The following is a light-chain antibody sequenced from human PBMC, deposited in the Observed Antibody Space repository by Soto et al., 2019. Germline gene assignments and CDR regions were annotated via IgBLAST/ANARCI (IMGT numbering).Light chain of an antibody. CDR3: SSYAVSNNVEVL. Sequence: QSALTQPPSASGSPGQSVTIACTGTSSDVGSCKYVSWYQQHPGKAPKLIIYEVIKRPSGVPDRFSGAKSGNTASLTVSGLQAEDEADYYRSSYAVSNNVEVLLGGGTKLTVL. V-gene: IGLV2-8*01. CDR1: SSDVGSCKY. CDR2: EVI. J-gene: IGLJ2*01.